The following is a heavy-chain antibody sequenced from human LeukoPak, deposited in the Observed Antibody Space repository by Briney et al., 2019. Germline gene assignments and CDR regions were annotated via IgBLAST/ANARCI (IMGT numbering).Heavy chain of an antibody. J-gene: IGHJ4*02. CDR2: IIPIFGTA. V-gene: IGHV1-69*13. Sequence: ASVKVSCKASRGTFSSYAISWVRQAPGQGLEWMGGIIPIFGTANYAQKFQGRVTITADESTSTAYMELSSLRSEDTAVYYCAREVYYYDSSGYPILYYFDYWGQGTLVTVSS. CDR3: AREVYYYDSSGYPILYYFDY. CDR1: RGTFSSYA. D-gene: IGHD3-22*01.